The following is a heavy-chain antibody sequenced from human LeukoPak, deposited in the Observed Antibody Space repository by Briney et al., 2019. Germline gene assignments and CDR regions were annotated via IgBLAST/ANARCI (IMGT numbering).Heavy chain of an antibody. D-gene: IGHD3-3*01. CDR3: ARVRFLEWFCAWFDP. J-gene: IGHJ5*02. CDR2: ISAYNGNT. Sequence: GASVKVSCKASGYTFTSYGISWVRQAPGQGLEWMGWISAYNGNTNYAQKLQGRVTMTTDTSTSTAYMELRSLRSDDTAVYYCARVRFLEWFCAWFDPWGQGTLVTVSS. V-gene: IGHV1-18*01. CDR1: GYTFTSYG.